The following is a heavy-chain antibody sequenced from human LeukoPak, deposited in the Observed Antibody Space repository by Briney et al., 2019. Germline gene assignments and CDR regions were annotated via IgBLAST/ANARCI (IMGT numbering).Heavy chain of an antibody. Sequence: SETLSLTCTVSGGSISSYYWSWIRQPPGKGLEWIGYIYYSGSTNYNPSLKSRVTISVDTSKNQFSLKLSSVTAADTAVYYCARGQWELLLGYYFDYWGQGTLVTVSS. CDR1: GGSISSYY. CDR2: IYYSGST. J-gene: IGHJ4*02. CDR3: ARGQWELLLGYYFDY. D-gene: IGHD1-26*01. V-gene: IGHV4-59*01.